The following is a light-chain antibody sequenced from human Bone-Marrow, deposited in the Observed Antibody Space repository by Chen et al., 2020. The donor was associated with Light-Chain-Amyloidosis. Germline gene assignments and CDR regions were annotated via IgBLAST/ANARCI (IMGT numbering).Light chain of an antibody. CDR3: SSYTSTYTVL. Sequence: QSALTQPASVSGSPGQSITISCTGTSNDVGGYTYVSWYQQHPGKAPKLLIYDVSNRPSGVSNRFSGSKSDNTASLTISGLQAEDEADYYCSSYTSTYTVLFGGGTKLTVL. V-gene: IGLV2-14*03. CDR2: DVS. CDR1: SNDVGGYTY. J-gene: IGLJ2*01.